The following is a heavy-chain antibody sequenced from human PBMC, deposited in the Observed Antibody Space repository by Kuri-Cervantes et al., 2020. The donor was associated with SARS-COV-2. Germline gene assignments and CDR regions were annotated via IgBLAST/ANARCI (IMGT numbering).Heavy chain of an antibody. Sequence: LSLTCAASGFTFSSYAMSWVRQAPGKGLEWVSAISGSGGSTYYADPVKGRFTISRDNSKNTLYLQMNSLRAEDTAVYYCASGYSIDYWGQGTLVTVSS. CDR1: GFTFSSYA. CDR2: ISGSGGST. D-gene: IGHD3-22*01. V-gene: IGHV3-23*01. J-gene: IGHJ4*02. CDR3: ASGYSIDY.